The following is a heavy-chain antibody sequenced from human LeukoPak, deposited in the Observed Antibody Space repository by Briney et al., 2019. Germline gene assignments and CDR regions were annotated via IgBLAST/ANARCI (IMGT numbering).Heavy chain of an antibody. Sequence: GASVKVSCKASGYTFTGYYMHWVRQAPGQGLEWMGRINPNSGGTNYAQKFQCRGTMTRDKSSSTAYRELSRLRSDDTAVYYCARTSTGYSSGNDLWGRGTLVTVPS. J-gene: IGHJ2*01. CDR3: ARTSTGYSSGNDL. D-gene: IGHD6-19*01. V-gene: IGHV1-2*06. CDR2: INPNSGGT. CDR1: GYTFTGYY.